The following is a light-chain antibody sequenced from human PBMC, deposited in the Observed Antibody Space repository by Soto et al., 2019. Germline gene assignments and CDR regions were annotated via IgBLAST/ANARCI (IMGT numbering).Light chain of an antibody. J-gene: IGKJ1*01. V-gene: IGKV3-11*01. CDR2: DVF. CDR1: QSVGNN. CDR3: LQRSIWPWT. Sequence: IVLTQSPATLSLSPGERATLSCRASQSVGNNLAWYQQRPGQAPRLLIYDVFNRATGIPARFSGSGSGTDFTLTISSLEPEEFAVYYCLQRSIWPWTFGQGTEVEVK.